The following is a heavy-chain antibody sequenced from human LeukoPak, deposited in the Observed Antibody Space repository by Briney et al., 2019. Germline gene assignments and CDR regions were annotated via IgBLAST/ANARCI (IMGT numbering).Heavy chain of an antibody. Sequence: SETLSLTCAVYGGSFSGYYWSWIRQPPGKGLEWIGEINHSGSTNYNPSLKSRVTISVDTSKNQFSLKLSSVTAADTAVYYCARHPPSTISTGAFDIWGQGTMVTVSS. CDR1: GGSFSGYY. J-gene: IGHJ3*02. D-gene: IGHD2/OR15-2a*01. V-gene: IGHV4-34*01. CDR3: ARHPPSTISTGAFDI. CDR2: INHSGST.